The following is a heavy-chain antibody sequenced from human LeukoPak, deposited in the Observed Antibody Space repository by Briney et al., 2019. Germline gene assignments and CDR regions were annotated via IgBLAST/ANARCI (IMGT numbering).Heavy chain of an antibody. Sequence: GGSLRLSCAASGFTFSSYSMNWVRQAPGKGLEWVSYISSSSSTIYYADSVKGRFTISRDNAKNSLYLQMNSLRAEDTAVYYCARDFGGYSYGTFDYWGQGTLVTVSS. D-gene: IGHD5-18*01. CDR2: ISSSSSTI. CDR1: GFTFSSYS. J-gene: IGHJ4*02. V-gene: IGHV3-48*01. CDR3: ARDFGGYSYGTFDY.